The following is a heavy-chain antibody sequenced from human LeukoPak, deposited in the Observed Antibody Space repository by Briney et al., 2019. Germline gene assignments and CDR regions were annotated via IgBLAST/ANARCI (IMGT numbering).Heavy chain of an antibody. CDR3: ARKRGCSYGYKDY. V-gene: IGHV3-7*01. J-gene: IGHJ4*02. CDR1: GFTFSSYW. CDR2: IKQDGSEK. Sequence: GGSLRLSCAASGFTFSSYWMSWVRQAPGKGLEWVANIKQDGSEKYYVDSVKGRFTISRDNAKNSLYLQMNSLRAEDTAVYYCARKRGCSYGYKDYWGQGTLVTVSS. D-gene: IGHD5-18*01.